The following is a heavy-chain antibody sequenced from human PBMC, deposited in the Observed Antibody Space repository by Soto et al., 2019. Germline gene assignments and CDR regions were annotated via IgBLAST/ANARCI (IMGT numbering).Heavy chain of an antibody. V-gene: IGHV3-53*01. Sequence: RGDLGVCCESSVLTVSSNYMIWLRQAPGKGLEWIPVICRAGLIYYADSVRGWLTISRDISKNILYLEMTSLRADDTAVYYCEREAPMDIWGQGTTVPGSS. CDR2: ICRAGLI. J-gene: IGHJ6*01. CDR1: VLTVSSNY. CDR3: EREAPMDI.